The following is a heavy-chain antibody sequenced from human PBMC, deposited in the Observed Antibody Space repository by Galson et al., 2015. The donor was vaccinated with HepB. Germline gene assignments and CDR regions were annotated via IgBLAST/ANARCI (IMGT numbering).Heavy chain of an antibody. J-gene: IGHJ4*02. CDR1: GGSISSSSYY. CDR3: ARRRNSSSSPFDY. CDR2: IYYSGST. V-gene: IGHV4-39*07. D-gene: IGHD6-6*01. Sequence: SETLSLTCTVSGGSISSSSYYWGWIRQPPGKGLEWIGSIYYSGSTYYNPSLKSRVTISVDTSKNQFSLKLSSVTAADTAVYYCARRRNSSSSPFDYWGQGTLVTVSS.